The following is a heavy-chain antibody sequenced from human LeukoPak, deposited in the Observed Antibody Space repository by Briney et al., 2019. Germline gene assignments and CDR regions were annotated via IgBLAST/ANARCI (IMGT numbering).Heavy chain of an antibody. CDR1: GYTFTGYY. CDR3: ARGYCSGGSCYWRAFDI. Sequence: ASVKVSCKASGYTFTGYYMHWVRQAPGQGLEWMGWMNPNSGNTGYAQKFQGRVTMTRNTSISTAYMELSSLRSEDTAVYYCARGYCSGGSCYWRAFDIWGQGTMVTVSS. D-gene: IGHD2-15*01. CDR2: MNPNSGNT. J-gene: IGHJ3*02. V-gene: IGHV1-8*02.